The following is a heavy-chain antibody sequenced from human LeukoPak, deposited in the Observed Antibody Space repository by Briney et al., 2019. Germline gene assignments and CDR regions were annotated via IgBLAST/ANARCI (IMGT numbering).Heavy chain of an antibody. V-gene: IGHV3-21*04. CDR3: ARIGPGSETNF. CDR2: ISSSSSYI. D-gene: IGHD3-10*01. CDR1: GFTFSSYS. J-gene: IGHJ4*02. Sequence: GGSLRLSCAASGFTFSSYSMNWVRQAPGKGLEWVSSISSSSSYIYYADSVKGRFTISRDNAKNSLYLQMNSLRADDTAAYHCARIGPGSETNFWGQGTLVTVSS.